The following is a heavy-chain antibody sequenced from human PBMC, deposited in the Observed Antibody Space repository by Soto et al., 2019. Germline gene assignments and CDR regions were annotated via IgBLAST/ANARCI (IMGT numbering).Heavy chain of an antibody. CDR1: GGSISSSSYY. CDR2: IYYSGST. V-gene: IGHV4-39*01. D-gene: IGHD3-22*01. Sequence: SETLSLTCTVSGGSISSSSYYWGWIRQPPGKGLEWIGSIYYSGSTYYNPSLKSRVTISVDTSKNQFSLKLSSVTAADTAGYYWARLRGGGYYYDSSGYYFDYWGQGTLVTVSS. CDR3: ARLRGGGYYYDSSGYYFDY. J-gene: IGHJ4*02.